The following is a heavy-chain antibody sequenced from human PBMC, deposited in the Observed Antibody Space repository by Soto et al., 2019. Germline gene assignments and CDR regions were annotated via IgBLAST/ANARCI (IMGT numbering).Heavy chain of an antibody. J-gene: IGHJ5*02. D-gene: IGHD2-15*01. CDR2: ISGSGDYT. CDR3: AKDSRSHPQGWFDP. Sequence: EVQLLESGGGLVQPGESLRLSCAASGFTFSSYAMTWVRQAPAKGREWVSSISGSGDYTYFADSVKGRFTISRDNSKDTLYLQMSSLRVEDTAIYYCAKDSRSHPQGWFDPWGQGTLVTVSS. CDR1: GFTFSSYA. V-gene: IGHV3-23*01.